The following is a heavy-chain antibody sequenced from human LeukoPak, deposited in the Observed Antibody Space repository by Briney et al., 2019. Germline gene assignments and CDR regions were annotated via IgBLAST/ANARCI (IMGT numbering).Heavy chain of an antibody. D-gene: IGHD2-15*01. CDR3: ARAPVGYCSGGTCKRYFAC. V-gene: IGHV4-30-4*01. CDR2: INFSGST. J-gene: IGHJ4*02. Sequence: SQTLSLTCTVSGGSISSGDYYWSWIRQPPGKGLEYIGYINFSGSTSYNPSLKGRLTISVVTSKNQFSLKLSSVTAADTAVYYCARAPVGYCSGGTCKRYFACRVQGTLVTVSS. CDR1: GGSISSGDYY.